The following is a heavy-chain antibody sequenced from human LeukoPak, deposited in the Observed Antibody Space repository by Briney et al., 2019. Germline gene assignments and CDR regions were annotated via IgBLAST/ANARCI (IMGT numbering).Heavy chain of an antibody. V-gene: IGHV3-23*01. CDR3: ARGGPEDAFDI. J-gene: IGHJ3*02. CDR2: ISGSGGSA. CDR1: GFTFSTYV. D-gene: IGHD1-14*01. Sequence: GGSLRLSCAASGFTFSTYVMTWVRQAPGKGLEWVSSISGSGGSAYYADSVKGRFTISRDNSKNTLYLQMNSLRDEDTAVYYCARGGPEDAFDIWGQGTMVTVSS.